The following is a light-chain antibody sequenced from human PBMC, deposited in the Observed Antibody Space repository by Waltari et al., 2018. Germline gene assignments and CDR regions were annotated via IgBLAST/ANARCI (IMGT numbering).Light chain of an antibody. CDR2: DVS. V-gene: IGLV2-14*03. Sequence: QSALTQPASVSGSPGQSITTSCTGTSRDVGGSNFVSWYQHHPGKAPKLLIYDVSKRPSGVSNRFSGSKSGNTASLTISGLQAEDESDYYCSSHTSSSTVVFGGGTKLTVL. CDR1: SRDVGGSNF. J-gene: IGLJ2*01. CDR3: SSHTSSSTVV.